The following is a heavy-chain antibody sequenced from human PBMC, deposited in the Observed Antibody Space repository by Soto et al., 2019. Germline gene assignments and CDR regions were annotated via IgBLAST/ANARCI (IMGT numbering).Heavy chain of an antibody. D-gene: IGHD5-18*01. V-gene: IGHV3-30*18. J-gene: IGHJ6*02. CDR2: ISYDGSNK. CDR1: GFTFSSYG. CDR3: AKDRKDTAMAYYGMDV. Sequence: GGSLRLSCAASGFTFSSYGMHWVRQAPGKGLEWVAVISYDGSNKYYADSVKGRFTISRDNSKSTLYLQMNSLRAEDTAVYYCAKDRKDTAMAYYGMDVWGQGTTVTVSS.